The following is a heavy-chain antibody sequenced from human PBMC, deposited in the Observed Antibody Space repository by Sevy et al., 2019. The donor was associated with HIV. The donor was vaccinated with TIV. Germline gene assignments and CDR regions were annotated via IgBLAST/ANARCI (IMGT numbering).Heavy chain of an antibody. Sequence: GGSLRLSCAASGFAFCSYWMHWVRQGPGKGLMWVAHIDGDGSRSSYADSVKGRFTISRDNAKNTLYLQMNSLRADDTAVYFCARGKYCSTTSCYIEGWFDPWGQGTLVTVSS. CDR3: ARGKYCSTTSCYIEGWFDP. D-gene: IGHD2-2*02. J-gene: IGHJ5*02. CDR2: IDGDGSRS. V-gene: IGHV3-74*01. CDR1: GFAFCSYW.